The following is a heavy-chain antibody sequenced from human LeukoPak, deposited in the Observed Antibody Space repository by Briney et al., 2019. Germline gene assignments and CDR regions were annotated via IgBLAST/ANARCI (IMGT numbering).Heavy chain of an antibody. Sequence: GRSLRLSCAASGFCFSNYAMTCVRQAPGKGLEWGSVIGGSGDTKHYEEAVKGRFTISRDNSRNRLYLQMDNLRAEDTAVYFCARVQWLVGTGYSEYWGQGTLVSVSS. J-gene: IGHJ4*02. V-gene: IGHV3-23*01. CDR2: IGGSGDTK. CDR1: GFCFSNYA. CDR3: ARVQWLVGTGYSEY. D-gene: IGHD6-19*01.